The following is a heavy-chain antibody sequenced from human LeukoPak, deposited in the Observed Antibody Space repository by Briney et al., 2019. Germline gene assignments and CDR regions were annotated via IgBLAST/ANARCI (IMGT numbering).Heavy chain of an antibody. CDR2: IYTSGST. J-gene: IGHJ4*02. Sequence: PSETLSLTCTVSGGSISSYYWSWIRQPAGKGLEWIGRIYTSGSTNYNPSLKSRVTMSVDTSKNQFSLKLSSVTAADTAVYYCARSLPSMVRGVSRSDYWGQGTLVTVSS. CDR3: ARSLPSMVRGVSRSDY. CDR1: GGSISSYY. D-gene: IGHD3-10*01. V-gene: IGHV4-4*07.